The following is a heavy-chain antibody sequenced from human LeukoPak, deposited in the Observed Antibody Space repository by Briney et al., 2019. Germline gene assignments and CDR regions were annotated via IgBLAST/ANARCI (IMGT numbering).Heavy chain of an antibody. CDR3: ARAQDLTGTTDYYYYGMDV. J-gene: IGHJ6*02. D-gene: IGHD1-20*01. CDR1: GFTFSSYG. Sequence: PGGSLRLSCAASGFTFSSYGMHWVRQAPGKGLEWVAVISYDGSNKYYADSVKGRFTISRDNSKNTLYLQMNSLRAEDTAVYYCARAQDLTGTTDYYYYGMDVWGQGSTVTVSS. CDR2: ISYDGSNK. V-gene: IGHV3-30*03.